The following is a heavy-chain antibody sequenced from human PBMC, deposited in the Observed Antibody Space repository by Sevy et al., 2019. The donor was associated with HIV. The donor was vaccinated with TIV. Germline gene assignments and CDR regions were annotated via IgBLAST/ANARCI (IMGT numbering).Heavy chain of an antibody. CDR1: GFPFSNFA. CDR3: AKRRVQSGLSGGGANYGMDV. V-gene: IGHV3-23*01. Sequence: GGCLRLSRAASGFPFSNFAMSWVRQAPGKGLEWVSTLIGGGSRTYYTDSVTGRFIISRDNSRNTLYLQMNSLRAEDTAIYYCAKRRVQSGLSGGGANYGMDVCGRGTTVTVSS. D-gene: IGHD2-8*02. CDR2: LIGGGSRT. J-gene: IGHJ6*02.